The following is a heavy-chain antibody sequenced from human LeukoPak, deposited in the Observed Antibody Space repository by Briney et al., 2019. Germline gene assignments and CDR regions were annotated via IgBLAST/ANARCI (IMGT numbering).Heavy chain of an antibody. Sequence: GGSLRLSCTASGFKFNDYGMYWVRLPPQKGPEWVALVWFDNSNEHYADSVKGRFFISRNNDENTLFLHMNSLTVEDTAVYYCAKGRGSTPLGDAGADVWGKGTAVTVSA. CDR1: GFKFNDYG. CDR2: VWFDNSNE. D-gene: IGHD1-26*01. CDR3: AKGRGSTPLGDAGADV. J-gene: IGHJ6*04. V-gene: IGHV3-33*06.